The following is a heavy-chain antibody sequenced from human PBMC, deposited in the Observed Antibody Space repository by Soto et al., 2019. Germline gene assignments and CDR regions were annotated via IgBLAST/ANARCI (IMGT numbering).Heavy chain of an antibody. J-gene: IGHJ6*03. CDR2: IYYSGST. CDR3: AREGGKTTGPELYYYYYMDV. D-gene: IGHD4-4*01. V-gene: IGHV4-59*01. CDR1: GGSISSYY. Sequence: SETLSLTCTVSGGSISSYYWSWIRQPPGKGLEWIGYIYYSGSTNYNPSLKSRVTISVDTSKNQFSLKLSSVTAADTAVYYCAREGGKTTGPELYYYYYMDVWGKGTTVTVSS.